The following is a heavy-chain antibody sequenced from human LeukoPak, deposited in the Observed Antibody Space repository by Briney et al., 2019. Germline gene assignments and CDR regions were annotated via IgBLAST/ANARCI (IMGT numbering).Heavy chain of an antibody. CDR1: GVSISSYY. D-gene: IGHD2-8*02. CDR3: ARRLWSDHFYDY. V-gene: IGHV4-59*01. CDR2: IYYSGST. J-gene: IGHJ4*02. Sequence: SETLSLTCTVSGVSISSYYWSWIRHPPGKGLEWIGYIYYSGSTNYNPSLKSRVSISVDTSKNQFSLKLSSVTAADTAVYYCARRLWSDHFYDYWGQGTLVTVSS.